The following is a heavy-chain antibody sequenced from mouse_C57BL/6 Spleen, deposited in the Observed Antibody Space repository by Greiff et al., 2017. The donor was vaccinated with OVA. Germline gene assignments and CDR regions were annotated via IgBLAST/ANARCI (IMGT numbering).Heavy chain of an antibody. Sequence: VQLKQSGPELVKPGASVKMSCKASGYTFTDYNMHWVKQSPGKSLEWIGYINPNNGGTSYNQKFKGKATLTVNKSSSTAYMELRSLTSEDSAVYYCARERRYFDYWGQGTTLTVSS. J-gene: IGHJ2*01. CDR2: INPNNGGT. CDR1: GYTFTDYN. CDR3: ARERRYFDY. V-gene: IGHV1-22*01.